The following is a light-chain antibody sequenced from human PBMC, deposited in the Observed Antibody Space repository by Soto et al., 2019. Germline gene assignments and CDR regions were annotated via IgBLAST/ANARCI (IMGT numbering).Light chain of an antibody. J-gene: IGLJ3*02. CDR2: EVS. CDR3: SSYTSSSTGV. CDR1: SSDVGGYNY. Sequence: QLVLTQPASVSGSPGQSIIISCTGTSSDVGGYNYVSWYQQHPGKAPKLMIYEVSNRPSGVSDRFSGSKSGNTASLTISGLQAEDEADYYCSSYTSSSTGVFGGGTKLTVL. V-gene: IGLV2-14*01.